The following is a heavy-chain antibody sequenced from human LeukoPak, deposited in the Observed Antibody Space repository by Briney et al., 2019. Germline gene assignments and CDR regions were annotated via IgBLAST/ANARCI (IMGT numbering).Heavy chain of an antibody. Sequence: GGSLRLSCAASGFTFDKYAMHWVRQAPGKGLEWVSGINYDSRNIGYAGSVKGRVTISRDNSKNTMYLQMNSLKGEDTAVYYCARRSNPPGRIDHWGQGTLVTVSP. D-gene: IGHD1-14*01. J-gene: IGHJ4*02. CDR1: GFTFDKYA. CDR3: ARRSNPPGRIDH. V-gene: IGHV3-9*01. CDR2: INYDSRNI.